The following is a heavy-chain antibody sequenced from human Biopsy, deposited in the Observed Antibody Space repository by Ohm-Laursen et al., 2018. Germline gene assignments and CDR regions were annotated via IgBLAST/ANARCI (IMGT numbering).Heavy chain of an antibody. CDR1: GFTVNDHA. Sequence: SLRLSCTATGFTVNDHAMHWVRQPPGKGLEWVSGISWDSGRIGYADSVKGRFTVSRDNAKKSLYLEMNSLRPEDTALYYCKEDLIPAGTDVWGQGTTVTVSS. V-gene: IGHV3-9*01. CDR3: KEDLIPAGTDV. J-gene: IGHJ6*02. D-gene: IGHD2-21*01. CDR2: ISWDSGRI.